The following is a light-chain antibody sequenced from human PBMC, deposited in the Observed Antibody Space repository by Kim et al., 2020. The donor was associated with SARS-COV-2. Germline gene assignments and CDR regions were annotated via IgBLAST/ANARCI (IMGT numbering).Light chain of an antibody. CDR3: QVWDSGSVV. CDR1: NIGSKN. Sequence: VALGNTARIPCGGDNIGSKNVHWYQQTPGQAPVLVIYRDINRPSGIPERFSGSNLGNTATLTITRAQVGDEADYYCQVWDSGSVVFGGGTQLTVL. V-gene: IGLV3-9*01. CDR2: RDI. J-gene: IGLJ2*01.